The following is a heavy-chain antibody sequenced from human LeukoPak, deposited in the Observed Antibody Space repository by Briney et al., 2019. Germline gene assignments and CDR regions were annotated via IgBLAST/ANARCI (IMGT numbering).Heavy chain of an antibody. CDR3: ATALDGTFFWDY. J-gene: IGHJ4*02. D-gene: IGHD2/OR15-2a*01. V-gene: IGHV5-51*01. Sequence: GESLKISCYLSGSTFGTYWIGWVRQMPGKGLEWIGIIHLRDSDTRYSPSFQGHIIISADGSISTAYLQWSSLRASDSAIYYCATALDGTFFWDYWTQGTLVTVSS. CDR1: GSTFGTYW. CDR2: IHLRDSDT.